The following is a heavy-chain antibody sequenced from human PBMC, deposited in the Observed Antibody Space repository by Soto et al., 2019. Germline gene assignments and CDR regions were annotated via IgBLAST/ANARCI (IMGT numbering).Heavy chain of an antibody. V-gene: IGHV4-34*01. CDR2: INHSGST. Sequence: KPSETLSLTCTVSGGSISSYRWSWIRQPPGKGLEWIGEINHSGSTNYNPSLKSRVTISVDTSKNQFSLKLSSVTAADTAVYYCARGLVLINWGQGTLVTVSS. J-gene: IGHJ4*02. CDR1: GGSISSYR. CDR3: ARGLVLIN. D-gene: IGHD2-8*01.